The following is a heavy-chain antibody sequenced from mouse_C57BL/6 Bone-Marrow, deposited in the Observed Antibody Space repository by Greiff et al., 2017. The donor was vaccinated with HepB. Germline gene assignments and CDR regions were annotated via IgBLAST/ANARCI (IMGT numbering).Heavy chain of an antibody. CDR3: TPLGPYYFDY. Sequence: VQLKQSGAELVRPGASVKLSCTASGFNIKDDYMHWVKQRPEQGLEWIGWIDPENGDTEYASKFQGKATITADTSSNTAYLQLSSLTSEDTAVYYCTPLGPYYFDYWGQGTTLTVSS. CDR1: GFNIKDDY. V-gene: IGHV14-4*01. CDR2: IDPENGDT. D-gene: IGHD3-1*01. J-gene: IGHJ2*01.